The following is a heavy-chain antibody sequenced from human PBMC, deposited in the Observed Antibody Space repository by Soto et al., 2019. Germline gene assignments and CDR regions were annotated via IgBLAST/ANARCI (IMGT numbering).Heavy chain of an antibody. V-gene: IGHV4-39*01. CDR1: GGSISSSSYY. Sequence: PSETLSLTCTVSGGSISSSSYYWGWIRQPPGKGLEWIGSIYYSGSTYYSPSLKSRVTISVDTSKNQFSLKLSSVTAADTAVYYCATLDKYCSGGSCYPVGFDYWGQGTLVTVSS. CDR2: IYYSGST. J-gene: IGHJ4*02. CDR3: ATLDKYCSGGSCYPVGFDY. D-gene: IGHD2-15*01.